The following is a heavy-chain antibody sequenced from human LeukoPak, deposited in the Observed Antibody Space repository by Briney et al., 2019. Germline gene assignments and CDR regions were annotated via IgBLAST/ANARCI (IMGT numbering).Heavy chain of an antibody. Sequence: TGGSLRLSCAASGFTFSTQWMSWVRQAPGKGLEWVANIKQDGSEKYYVDSVKGRFTISRDNAKNSLYLQMNSLRAEDTAVYYCAREFGLDTRITIFGVPKGYFDYWGQGTLVTVSS. CDR3: AREFGLDTRITIFGVPKGYFDY. J-gene: IGHJ4*02. V-gene: IGHV3-7*01. CDR1: GFTFSTQW. CDR2: IKQDGSEK. D-gene: IGHD3-3*01.